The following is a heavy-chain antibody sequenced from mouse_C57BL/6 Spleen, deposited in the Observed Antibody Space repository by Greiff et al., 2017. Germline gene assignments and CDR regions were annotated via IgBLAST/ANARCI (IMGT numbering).Heavy chain of an antibody. D-gene: IGHD2-3*01. Sequence: QVQLQQPGAELVKPGASVKVSCKASGYTFTSYWMHWVKQRPGQGLEWIGRIHPSDSATNYNQKFKGKATLTVDKSSSTAYMQLSSLTSEDSAVYYCAIRAGYYVGRYAMDYWGQGTSVTVSS. CDR1: GYTFTSYW. CDR2: IHPSDSAT. CDR3: AIRAGYYVGRYAMDY. V-gene: IGHV1-74*01. J-gene: IGHJ4*01.